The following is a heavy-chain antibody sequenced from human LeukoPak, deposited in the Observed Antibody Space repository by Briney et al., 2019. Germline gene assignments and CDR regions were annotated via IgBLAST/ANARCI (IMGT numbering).Heavy chain of an antibody. D-gene: IGHD6-13*01. CDR3: ARVVAAAGSIDY. CDR1: GGSISSYY. Sequence: SETLSLTCTVSGGSISSYYWCWIRQPPGKGLEWIGYIYYSGSTNYNPSLKSRVTISVDTSKNQFSLKLSSVTAADTAVYYCARVVAAAGSIDYWGQGTLVTVSS. CDR2: IYYSGST. J-gene: IGHJ4*02. V-gene: IGHV4-59*01.